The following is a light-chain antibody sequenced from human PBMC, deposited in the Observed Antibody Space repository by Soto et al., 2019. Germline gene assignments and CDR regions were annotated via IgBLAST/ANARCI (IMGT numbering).Light chain of an antibody. CDR1: SSDVGGYNY. Sequence: QSALTQPASVSRSPGQSITISCTGTSSDVGGYNYVSWYQQHPGKAPKLMIYDVSNRPSGVSNRFSGSKSGNTASLTISGLQAEDEADYYCSSYTSSSTSVVLGGGTKLTVL. V-gene: IGLV2-14*01. CDR3: SSYTSSSTSVV. J-gene: IGLJ2*01. CDR2: DVS.